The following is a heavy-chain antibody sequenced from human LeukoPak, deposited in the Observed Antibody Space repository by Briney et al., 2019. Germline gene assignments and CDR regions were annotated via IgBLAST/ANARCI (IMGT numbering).Heavy chain of an antibody. V-gene: IGHV4-4*07. CDR2: IYSSGST. CDR1: GGSISTYY. D-gene: IGHD5-18*01. CDR3: ARPLGYSYGWYYFDY. Sequence: PSETLSLTCTVSGGSISTYYWSWIRQPAGKGLEWIGRIYSSGSTNYNPSLKSRVTMSVDTSKNQFSLKLRSVTAADTAVYYCARPLGYSYGWYYFDYWGQGTLVTVSS. J-gene: IGHJ4*02.